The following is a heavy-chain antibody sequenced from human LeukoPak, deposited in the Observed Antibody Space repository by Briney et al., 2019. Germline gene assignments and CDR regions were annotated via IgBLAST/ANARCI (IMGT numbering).Heavy chain of an antibody. Sequence: SETLSLTCTVSGYSISSGYYWGWIRRPPGKGLEWIGSIYHSGSTYYNPSLKSRVTISVDTSKNQFSLKLSSVTAADTAVYYCARDARITIFGVVDYYMDVWGKGTTVTVSS. D-gene: IGHD3-3*01. V-gene: IGHV4-38-2*02. J-gene: IGHJ6*03. CDR2: IYHSGST. CDR3: ARDARITIFGVVDYYMDV. CDR1: GYSISSGYY.